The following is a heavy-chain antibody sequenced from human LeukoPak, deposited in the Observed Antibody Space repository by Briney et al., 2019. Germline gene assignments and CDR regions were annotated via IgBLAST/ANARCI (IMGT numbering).Heavy chain of an antibody. CDR2: IYSGDNT. Sequence: GGSLRLSCAASGFTVSSNYMSWVRQAPGKGLEWVSVIYSGDNTYYADSVKGRFTIFRDNSKNTLYLQMNSLRAEDTAVYYCARHGSITMIRGRLRYYYMDVWGKGTTVTISS. CDR3: ARHGSITMIRGRLRYYYMDV. V-gene: IGHV3-53*01. D-gene: IGHD3-10*01. CDR1: GFTVSSNY. J-gene: IGHJ6*03.